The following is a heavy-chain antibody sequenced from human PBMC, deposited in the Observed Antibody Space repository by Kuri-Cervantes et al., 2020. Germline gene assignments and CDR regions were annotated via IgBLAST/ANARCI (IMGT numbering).Heavy chain of an antibody. CDR3: ARTTRKGTVVADEFDH. V-gene: IGHV4-4*07. CDR2: IYTYGIT. D-gene: IGHD6-19*01. J-gene: IGHJ4*02. Sequence: SETLSLTCIVSGDSMRNYYWNWIRQPAEKGLEWIGHIYTYGITKYNPSLQSRVTMSVDTSKNQFSLNLRSVTAADTAIYYRARTTRKGTVVADEFDHWGQGTLVTVSS. CDR1: GDSMRNYY.